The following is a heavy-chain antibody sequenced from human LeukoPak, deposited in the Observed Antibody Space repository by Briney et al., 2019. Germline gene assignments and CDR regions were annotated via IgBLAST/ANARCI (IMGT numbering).Heavy chain of an antibody. D-gene: IGHD5/OR15-5a*01. CDR2: ISGYDNSL. Sequence: PGGSLRVSCTASGFGLSDTSVRWVRQAPGKGLEWVSSISGYDNSLYYEDSVRGRFTISRDDATNSVYLQMSSLRAEDTAIYYCARVPKQRLLLQWFSVLWRQGTPVIVSS. CDR1: GFGLSDTS. J-gene: IGHJ4*02. CDR3: ARVPKQRLLLQWFSVL. V-gene: IGHV3-21*01.